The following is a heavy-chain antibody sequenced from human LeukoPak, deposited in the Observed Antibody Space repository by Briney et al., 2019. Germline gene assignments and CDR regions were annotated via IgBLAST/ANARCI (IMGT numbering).Heavy chain of an antibody. J-gene: IGHJ4*02. CDR1: VCSISSSSYH. CDR3: AREGDSSGYPLDY. CDR2: IYYSGST. V-gene: IGHV4-39*02. Sequence: SDTLSLTCTVSVCSISSSSYHWGWIPQPPGKGLEWIGSIYYSGSTYYNPSLKSRVTISVDTSKNQFSLKLSSVAAADTAVYYCAREGDSSGYPLDYWGQGTLVTVFS. D-gene: IGHD3-22*01.